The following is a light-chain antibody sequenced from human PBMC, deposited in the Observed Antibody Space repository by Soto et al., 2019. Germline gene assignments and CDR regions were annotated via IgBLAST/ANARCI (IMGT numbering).Light chain of an antibody. CDR2: DAS. J-gene: IGKJ1*01. CDR1: QSIDTY. Sequence: EIVLTQSPATLSLSPGESVTLSCRASQSIDTYLAWYQQKPGQAPRLLIYDASSRATGIPSRFSGSGSATEFTLTIDSLGSEDFAVYYCQQRSDWPWTFGQGTKVDIK. CDR3: QQRSDWPWT. V-gene: IGKV3-11*01.